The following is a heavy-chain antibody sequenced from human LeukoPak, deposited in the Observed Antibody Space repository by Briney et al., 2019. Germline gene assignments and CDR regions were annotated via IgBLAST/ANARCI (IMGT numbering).Heavy chain of an antibody. CDR1: GGSFSGYY. Sequence: SETLPLTCAVYGGSFSGYYWSWIRQPPGKGLEWIGEINHSGSTNYNPSLKSRVTISVDTSKNQFSLKLSSVTAADTAVYYCARGDPGYSGSYWEWMAYFDYWGQGTLVTVSS. J-gene: IGHJ4*02. CDR2: INHSGST. D-gene: IGHD1-26*01. CDR3: ARGDPGYSGSYWEWMAYFDY. V-gene: IGHV4-34*01.